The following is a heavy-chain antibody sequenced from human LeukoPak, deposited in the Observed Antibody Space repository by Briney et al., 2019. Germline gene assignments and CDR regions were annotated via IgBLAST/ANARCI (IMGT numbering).Heavy chain of an antibody. J-gene: IGHJ4*02. D-gene: IGHD3-22*01. V-gene: IGHV3-21*01. Sequence: PGGSLRLSCAASGFTFSSYSMNWVRQAPGKGLEWVSSISSSSSYIYYADSVKGRFTISRDNAKNSLYLQMNSLRAEDTAVYYCARDVPTDYYDSSGYYIFDYWGQGTLVTVSS. CDR1: GFTFSSYS. CDR3: ARDVPTDYYDSSGYYIFDY. CDR2: ISSSSSYI.